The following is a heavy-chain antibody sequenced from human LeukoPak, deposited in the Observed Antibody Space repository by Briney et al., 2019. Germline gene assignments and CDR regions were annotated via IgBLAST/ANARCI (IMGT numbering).Heavy chain of an antibody. D-gene: IGHD6-19*01. CDR3: ARSYDSGWYGFDS. CDR2: IYTSGST. J-gene: IGHJ5*01. Sequence: MTSETLSLTCSVSGGSISSHYWNWIRQPAGKGLEWIGHIYTSGSTNYNPSLRSRVTISVDKSKNYFSLRLTSMTAADTAVYYCARSYDSGWYGFDSWGQETLVTVSS. CDR1: GGSISSHY. V-gene: IGHV4-4*07.